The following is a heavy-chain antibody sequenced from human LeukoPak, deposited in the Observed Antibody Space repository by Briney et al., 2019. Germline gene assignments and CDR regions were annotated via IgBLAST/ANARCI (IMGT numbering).Heavy chain of an antibody. D-gene: IGHD6-13*01. CDR1: GFTFSSYG. V-gene: IGHV3-30*03. J-gene: IGHJ6*02. CDR3: ARDGSARGIYGMDV. Sequence: GGSLRLSCAASGFTFSSYGMHWVRQAPGKGLEWVALISYDGSNKYYADSVKGRFTISRDNSKNTLYLQMNSLRAEDTAVYYCARDGSARGIYGMDVWGQGTTVTVSS. CDR2: ISYDGSNK.